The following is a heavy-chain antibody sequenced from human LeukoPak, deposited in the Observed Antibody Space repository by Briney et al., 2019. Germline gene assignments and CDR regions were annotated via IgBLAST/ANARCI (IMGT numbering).Heavy chain of an antibody. Sequence: GESLKISCKGSGYSFSSYLIAWVRQMPGKGLEWMGVIYPRDSRTTYSPSFQGQVTISADKSTSTAYLQWTSLKASDTAMYYCARHLYGSVTYNVDYWGQGTLVTVSS. CDR1: GYSFSSYL. D-gene: IGHD3-10*01. CDR3: ARHLYGSVTYNVDY. J-gene: IGHJ4*02. V-gene: IGHV5-51*01. CDR2: IYPRDSRT.